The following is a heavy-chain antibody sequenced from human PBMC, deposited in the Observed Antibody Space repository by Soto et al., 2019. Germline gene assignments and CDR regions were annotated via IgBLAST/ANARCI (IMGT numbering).Heavy chain of an antibody. CDR1: GDSIRSYY. Sequence: TSETLSLTCSVSGDSIRSYYLTWIRQPPGKGLQWIGYVFHTGNTNYNPSLKSRVTISEDASKNQVSLRLTSVTAADTAVYFCAREQYNWKIWGQGTLVTVYS. V-gene: IGHV4-59*01. J-gene: IGHJ4*02. CDR2: VFHTGNT. D-gene: IGHD1-20*01. CDR3: AREQYNWKI.